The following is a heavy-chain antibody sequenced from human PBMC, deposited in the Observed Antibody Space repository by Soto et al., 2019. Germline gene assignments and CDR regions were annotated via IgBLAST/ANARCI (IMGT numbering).Heavy chain of an antibody. J-gene: IGHJ4*01. CDR3: SRGTSIPASGAY. Sequence: QVQLVQSGAEVKKPGASVKVSCKASGYTFTNYGINWVRQAPGQGLEWLGWVSAYNGERRYAQRVQARVIMTTHTSTTTAYIELRSLRSDDTAVYYCSRGTSIPASGAYWGQGTLVTVSS. V-gene: IGHV1-18*01. CDR2: VSAYNGER. CDR1: GYTFTNYG. D-gene: IGHD6-6*01.